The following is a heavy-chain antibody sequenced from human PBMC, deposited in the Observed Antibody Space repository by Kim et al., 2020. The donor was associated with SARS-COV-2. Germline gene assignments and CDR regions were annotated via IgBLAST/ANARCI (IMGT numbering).Heavy chain of an antibody. CDR1: GFTVSSNY. CDR3: ARAPRPDAFDI. V-gene: IGHV3-53*01. Sequence: GSLRLSCAASGFTVSSNYMSWVRQAPGKGLEWVSVIYSGGSTYYADSVKGRFTISRDNSKNTLYLQMNSLRAEDTAVYYCARAPRPDAFDIWGQGTMVTVSS. CDR2: IYSGGST. J-gene: IGHJ3*02.